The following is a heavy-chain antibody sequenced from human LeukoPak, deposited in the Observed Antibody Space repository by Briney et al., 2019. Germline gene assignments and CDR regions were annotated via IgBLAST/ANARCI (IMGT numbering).Heavy chain of an antibody. D-gene: IGHD1-26*01. J-gene: IGHJ1*01. V-gene: IGHV3-53*01. CDR3: AKNRVGASGLAEYFEH. CDR2: IYSGDST. Sequence: GGSLRLSCAASGFIVSSTYMSWVRQAPGKGLEWVSIIYSGDSTYYADSVKGRFTISRDNSRNTVYLQMNSLRAEDTAVYYCAKNRVGASGLAEYFEHWGQGTLVAGSS. CDR1: GFIVSSTY.